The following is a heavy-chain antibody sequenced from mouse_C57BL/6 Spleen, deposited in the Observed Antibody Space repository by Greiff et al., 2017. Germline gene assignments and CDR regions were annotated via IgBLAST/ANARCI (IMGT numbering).Heavy chain of an antibody. Sequence: QVHVKQSGAELVKPGASVKISCKASGYAFSSYWMNWVKQRPGKGLEWIGQIYPGDGDTNYNGKFKGKATLTADKSSSTAYMQLSSLTSEDSAVYFCARSNWDVNWYFDVWGTGTTVTVSS. CDR1: GYAFSSYW. J-gene: IGHJ1*03. CDR3: ARSNWDVNWYFDV. D-gene: IGHD4-1*01. CDR2: IYPGDGDT. V-gene: IGHV1-80*01.